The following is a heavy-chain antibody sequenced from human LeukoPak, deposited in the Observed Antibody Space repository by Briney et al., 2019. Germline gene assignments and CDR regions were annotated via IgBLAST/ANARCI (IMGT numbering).Heavy chain of an antibody. J-gene: IGHJ6*02. CDR2: ISWDGGST. D-gene: IGHD6-13*01. CDR1: GFTFDDYG. Sequence: GGSLRLSCAVSGFTFDDYGMSWVRQAPGKGLEWVSLISWDGGSTYYADSVKGRFTIPRDNSKNSLYLQMNSLRTEDTALYYCARDMTGEDSSSWYGGYYYYYGMDVWGQGTTVTVSS. CDR3: ARDMTGEDSSSWYGGYYYYYGMDV. V-gene: IGHV3-43*01.